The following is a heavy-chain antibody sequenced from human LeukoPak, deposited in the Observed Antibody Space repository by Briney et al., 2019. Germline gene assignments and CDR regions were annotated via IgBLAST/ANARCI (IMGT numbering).Heavy chain of an antibody. D-gene: IGHD3-10*01. CDR1: GGSISSYY. Sequence: SETLSLTCTVSGGSISSYYWSWIRQPPGKGLEWIGYIYYSGSTNYNPSLKSRVTISVDTSKNQFSLKLTSVTAADTAVYYCARASITMVRGVPGWFDPWGQGTLVTVSS. J-gene: IGHJ5*02. CDR2: IYYSGST. CDR3: ARASITMVRGVPGWFDP. V-gene: IGHV4-59*08.